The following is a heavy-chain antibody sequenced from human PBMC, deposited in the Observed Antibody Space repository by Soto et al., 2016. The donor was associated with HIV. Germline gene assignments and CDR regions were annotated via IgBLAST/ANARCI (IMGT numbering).Heavy chain of an antibody. D-gene: IGHD1-26*01. V-gene: IGHV3-9*03. CDR2: ISWNSGTL. Sequence: EVQLVESGGGLVQPGRSLRLSCAASGFSFDDFAMHWVRQAPGKGLEWVSGISWNSGTLGYADSVKGRFTISRDNAKKSLYLQMNSLRAEDMALYYCVKGNGSGSRHYYYLDVWGKGTSVTVSS. CDR1: GFSFDDFA. J-gene: IGHJ6*04. CDR3: VKGNGSGSRHYYYLDV.